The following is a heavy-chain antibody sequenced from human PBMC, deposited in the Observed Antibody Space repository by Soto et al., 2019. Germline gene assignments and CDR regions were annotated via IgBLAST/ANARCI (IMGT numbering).Heavy chain of an antibody. V-gene: IGHV3-33*01. CDR2: IWYDGSNK. J-gene: IGHJ6*03. CDR1: GFTFSNYG. Sequence: GGSLRLSCAASGFTFSNYGMHWVRQAPGKGLEWVAVIWYDGSNKYYADSVKGRFTISRDNSKNTLYLQMKNLRAEDMAVYYYARHRGPGQNYNMDVWGRGTTVTVSS. CDR3: ARHRGPGQNYNMDV. D-gene: IGHD3-10*01.